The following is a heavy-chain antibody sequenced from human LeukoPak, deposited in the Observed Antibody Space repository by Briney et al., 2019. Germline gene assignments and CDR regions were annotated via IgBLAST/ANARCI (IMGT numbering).Heavy chain of an antibody. CDR2: ISSSSSYI. D-gene: IGHD7-27*01. V-gene: IGHV3-21*01. J-gene: IGHJ6*03. CDR3: ARSELGYNYHYMDV. Sequence: GGSLRLSCAASGFTFSSYSMNWVRQAPGKGLEWVSSISSSSSYIYYADSVKGRFTISRDNAKNSLYLQMNSLRAEDTAVYYCARSELGYNYHYMDVWGKGTTVTVSS. CDR1: GFTFSSYS.